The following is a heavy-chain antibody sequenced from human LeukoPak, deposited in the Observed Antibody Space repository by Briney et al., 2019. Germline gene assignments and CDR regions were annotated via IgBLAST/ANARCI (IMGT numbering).Heavy chain of an antibody. J-gene: IGHJ2*01. V-gene: IGHV3-48*04. D-gene: IGHD3-3*01. CDR2: ISSGGTTI. CDR1: GFTFSSYR. Sequence: PGGSLRLSCAASGFTFSSYRMNWVRQAPGKGLEWVSFISSGGTTIYYADSVKGRFTISRDNAKNSLYLQMNSLRAEDTAVYYCARDYYDFWSGYLHWYFDLWGRGTLVTVSS. CDR3: ARDYYDFWSGYLHWYFDL.